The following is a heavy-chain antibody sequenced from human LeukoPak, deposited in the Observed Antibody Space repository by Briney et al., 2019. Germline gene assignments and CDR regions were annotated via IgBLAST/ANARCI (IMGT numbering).Heavy chain of an antibody. CDR1: GYTFTSHG. V-gene: IGHV1-18*04. J-gene: IGHJ4*02. CDR2: ISTSNGNR. D-gene: IGHD6-19*01. Sequence: ASVKVSCKASGYTFTSHGLTWMRQAPGQGLEWMGSISTSNGNRIYAQTLQGRVTMTTDTSTSTAFMELRSLRSDDTAVYYCARDPGSAWYDYWGQGTLVTVSS. CDR3: ARDPGSAWYDY.